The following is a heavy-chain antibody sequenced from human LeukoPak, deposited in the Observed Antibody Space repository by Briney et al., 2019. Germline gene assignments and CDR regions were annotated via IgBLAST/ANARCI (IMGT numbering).Heavy chain of an antibody. CDR2: IYYSGST. V-gene: IGHV4-59*01. Sequence: TSETLSLTCTVSGGSISRYYWSWVRQPPGKRLGWVGYIYYSGSTDYNPSLKSRVTISVDTSTNQFSLKLGSVTAADTAVYYCARTTYYYGSGSYSHYHFDYWGQGTLVTVSS. D-gene: IGHD3-10*01. CDR3: ARTTYYYGSGSYSHYHFDY. J-gene: IGHJ4*02. CDR1: GGSISRYY.